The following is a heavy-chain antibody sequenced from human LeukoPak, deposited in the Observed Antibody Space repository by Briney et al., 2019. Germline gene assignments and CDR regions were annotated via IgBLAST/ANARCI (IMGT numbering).Heavy chain of an antibody. Sequence: GGSLRLSCAATGFTFSSYWMTWVRQAPGKGLEWVANIRQDGGVKYYMDSAKGRFTLSRDNAKSSLYLQMNSLRVEDTAMYFCARTVVVVVGASDYFDYWGQGPLVTVSS. J-gene: IGHJ4*02. CDR2: IRQDGGVK. CDR1: GFTFSSYW. D-gene: IGHD2-2*01. CDR3: ARTVVVVVGASDYFDY. V-gene: IGHV3-7*03.